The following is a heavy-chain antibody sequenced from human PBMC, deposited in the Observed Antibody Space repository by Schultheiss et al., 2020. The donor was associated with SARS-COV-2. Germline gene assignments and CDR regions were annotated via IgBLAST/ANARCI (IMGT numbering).Heavy chain of an antibody. Sequence: GESLKIPCAASGFTFNTYWMSWVRQTPGKGLEWVASINQDGRDKYYVDSVKGRFTISRDNAKDSLYLQMNSLRADDTAVYYCATRSTMGYYYMDVWGKGTTVTVSS. CDR2: INQDGRDK. CDR1: GFTFNTYW. J-gene: IGHJ6*03. V-gene: IGHV3-7*03. CDR3: ATRSTMGYYYMDV. D-gene: IGHD5-24*01.